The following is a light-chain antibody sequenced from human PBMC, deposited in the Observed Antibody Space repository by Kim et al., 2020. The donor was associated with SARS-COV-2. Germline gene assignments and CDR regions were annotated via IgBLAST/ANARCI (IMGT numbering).Light chain of an antibody. Sequence: AYVEDRVTITRRGSQSICGWLDWYQQKPGKEPKILIYAAYSLQSGVPSRFSGSGYGTDFTLTISSLQPENFATYYCQQGNSLPLTFGGGTKVDIK. J-gene: IGKJ4*01. CDR3: QQGNSLPLT. CDR2: AAY. V-gene: IGKV1-12*01. CDR1: QSICGW.